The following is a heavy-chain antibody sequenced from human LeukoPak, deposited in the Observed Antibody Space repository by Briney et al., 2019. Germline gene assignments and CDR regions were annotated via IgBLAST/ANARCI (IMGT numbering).Heavy chain of an antibody. J-gene: IGHJ4*02. CDR1: GFTFSSYG. CDR3: AKATVTTVVTPFDY. Sequence: GSLRLSCAASGFTFSSYGMHWVRQAPGKGLEWVAFIRYDGSNKYYADSVKGRFTISRDNSKNTLYLQMNSLRAEDTAVYYCAKATVTTVVTPFDYWGQGTLVTVSS. V-gene: IGHV3-30*02. D-gene: IGHD4-23*01. CDR2: IRYDGSNK.